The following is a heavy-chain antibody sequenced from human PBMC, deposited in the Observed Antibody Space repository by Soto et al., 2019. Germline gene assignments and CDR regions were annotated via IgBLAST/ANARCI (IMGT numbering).Heavy chain of an antibody. V-gene: IGHV3-30-3*01. CDR3: ASSAVSAFDI. Sequence: QVQLVESGGGVVQPGRSLRLSCAASGFTFSSYAMHWVRQAPGKGLEWVAVISYDGSNKYYAHSVKGRFTISRDNSKNTLYLQMNSLRAEDTAVYYCASSAVSAFDIWGQGTMLTVSS. D-gene: IGHD6-25*01. CDR1: GFTFSSYA. J-gene: IGHJ3*02. CDR2: ISYDGSNK.